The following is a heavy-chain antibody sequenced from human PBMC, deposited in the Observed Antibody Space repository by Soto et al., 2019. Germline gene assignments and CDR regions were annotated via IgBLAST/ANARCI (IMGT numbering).Heavy chain of an antibody. CDR1: GFTFSNAW. CDR3: ATLSAVLAAAGTAVGY. J-gene: IGHJ4*02. CDR2: IKSKTDGGTT. D-gene: IGHD6-13*01. V-gene: IGHV3-15*01. Sequence: GGSLRLSCAASGFTFSNAWMSWVRQAPGKGLEWVGRIKSKTDGGTTDYAAPVKGRFTISRDDSKNTLYLQMNSLKTEDTAVYSCATLSAVLAAAGTAVGYWGQGTLVTVSS.